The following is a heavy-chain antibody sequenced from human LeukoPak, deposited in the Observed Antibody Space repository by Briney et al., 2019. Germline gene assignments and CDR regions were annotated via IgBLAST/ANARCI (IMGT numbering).Heavy chain of an antibody. D-gene: IGHD2-15*01. V-gene: IGHV3-7*03. CDR2: IKEDGSEK. J-gene: IGHJ4*02. CDR3: ARVPRDCSGGSCYGIYFDY. CDR1: GFTFSSYW. Sequence: AGGSLRLSCAASGFTFSSYWMNWVRQAPGKGLELVANIKEDGSEKYYVDSVKGRFTISRDNVKNSLYLQMNSLRVEDTAVYYCARVPRDCSGGSCYGIYFDYWGQGTLVTVSS.